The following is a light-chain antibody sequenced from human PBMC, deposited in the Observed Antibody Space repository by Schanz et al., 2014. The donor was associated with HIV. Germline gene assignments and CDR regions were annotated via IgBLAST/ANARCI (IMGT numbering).Light chain of an antibody. V-gene: IGKV1-39*01. CDR2: ATS. J-gene: IGKJ2*01. CDR3: QQSYSATPYT. CDR1: QGISIS. Sequence: IQMTQSPSSLSASVGDRVTITCRASQGISISLNWYQQKPGKAPRLLIYATSLLHTGVPSRFSGSGSGTHFTLTITSLQFDDFATYYCQQSYSATPYTFGQGTRLEIK.